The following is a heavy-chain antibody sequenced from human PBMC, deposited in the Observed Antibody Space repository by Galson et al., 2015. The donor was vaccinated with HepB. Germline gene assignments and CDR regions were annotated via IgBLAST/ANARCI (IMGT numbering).Heavy chain of an antibody. CDR3: ATSLRFGELERGLYYYYGMDV. CDR1: GYTFTSYG. J-gene: IGHJ6*02. Sequence: SVKVSCKASGYTFTSYGISWVRQAPGQGLEWMGWISAYNGNTNYAQKLQGRVTMTTDTSTSTAYMELRSLRSDDTAVYYCATSLRFGELERGLYYYYGMDVWGQGTTVTVSS. D-gene: IGHD3-10*01. CDR2: ISAYNGNT. V-gene: IGHV1-18*01.